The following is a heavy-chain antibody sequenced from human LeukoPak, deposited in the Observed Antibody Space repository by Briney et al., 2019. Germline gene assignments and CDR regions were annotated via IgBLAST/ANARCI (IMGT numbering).Heavy chain of an antibody. V-gene: IGHV4-59*08. CDR1: GGSISSYY. J-gene: IGHJ3*02. D-gene: IGHD6-19*01. CDR3: ARVVGYSSGWYWPFDI. CDR2: IYYSGST. Sequence: PSETLSLTCTVSGGSISSYYWSWIRQPPGKGLEWIGYIYYSGSTNYNPSLKSRVTISVDTSKNQFSLKLSSVTAADTAVYYCARVVGYSSGWYWPFDIWGQGTMVTVSS.